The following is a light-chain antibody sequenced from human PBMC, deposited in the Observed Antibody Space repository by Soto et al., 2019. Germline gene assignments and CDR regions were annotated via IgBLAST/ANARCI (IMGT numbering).Light chain of an antibody. CDR1: SSDVGGYNY. J-gene: IGLJ2*01. V-gene: IGLV2-14*01. CDR3: CLYTRSRPLF. CDR2: DVS. Sequence: QSVLTQPAPGSGSPGPAITISCTGTSSDVGGYNYVSWYQQHPGKAPKLMIYDVSNRPSGVSNRFSCSKSGNTASLTISGLQAEDGADYYCCLYTRSRPLFFGGGT.